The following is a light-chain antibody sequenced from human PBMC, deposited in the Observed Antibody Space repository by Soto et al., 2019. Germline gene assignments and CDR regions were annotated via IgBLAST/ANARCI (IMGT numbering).Light chain of an antibody. Sequence: AIQLTQSPSSLSASVGDRVTITCRASQGIGSSLVWYQQKSGRAPDLLIYDASILESGVPSRFRGSGSRTEFTLTISSLQPEDFVTYHCQQFNTYPYTFGQGTKLEIK. V-gene: IGKV1-13*02. CDR3: QQFNTYPYT. CDR2: DAS. CDR1: QGIGSS. J-gene: IGKJ2*01.